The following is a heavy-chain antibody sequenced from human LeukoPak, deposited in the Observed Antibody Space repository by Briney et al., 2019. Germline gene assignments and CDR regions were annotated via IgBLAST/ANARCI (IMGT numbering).Heavy chain of an antibody. CDR2: ISYSGNT. Sequence: SETLSLSCSVSGGSIRNYYWSWIRQPPGKGQEWIGYISYSGNTNYNPSLKSRLTISVDLSTNQFSLKLTSVTGADTAVYYCARHSSWYYDFDHWGQGTLVTVSS. CDR1: GGSIRNYY. CDR3: ARHSSWYYDFDH. V-gene: IGHV4-59*08. D-gene: IGHD6-13*01. J-gene: IGHJ4*02.